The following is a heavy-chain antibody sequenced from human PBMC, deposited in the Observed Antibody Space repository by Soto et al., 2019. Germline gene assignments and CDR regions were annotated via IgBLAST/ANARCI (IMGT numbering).Heavy chain of an antibody. CDR2: IYPTGNI. J-gene: IGHJ3*02. D-gene: IGHD2-2*01. CDR3: ARERLVVVPPDFWAPPHDAFDI. V-gene: IGHV4-4*02. Sequence: SETLSLTCTVSGGSISGGHGWSVVRQSAVKVLSLIGEIYPTGNINFNPSLKSRASMSIDKSKNQLSLKLTSLTAEDTAVYYCARERLVVVPPDFWAPPHDAFDIWGQGTMVTVSS. CDR1: GGSISGGHG.